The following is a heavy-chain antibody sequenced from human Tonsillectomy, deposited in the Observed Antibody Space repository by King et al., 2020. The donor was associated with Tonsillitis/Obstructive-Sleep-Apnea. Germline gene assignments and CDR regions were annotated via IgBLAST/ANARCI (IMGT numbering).Heavy chain of an antibody. CDR3: AKDHLEWTRETPRFDY. V-gene: IGHV3-33*06. D-gene: IGHD3-3*01. CDR1: GFTFSAHG. J-gene: IGHJ4*02. Sequence: QLVQSGGGVVQPGKSLRLSCEASGFTFSAHGMHWVRQAPGKGLEWVGVIWYDGSAKYYGDSVEGRFTISRDNSRNKLYLHMNSLRVEDTAVYFCAKDHLEWTRETPRFDYWGQGTLVTVSS. CDR2: IWYDGSAK.